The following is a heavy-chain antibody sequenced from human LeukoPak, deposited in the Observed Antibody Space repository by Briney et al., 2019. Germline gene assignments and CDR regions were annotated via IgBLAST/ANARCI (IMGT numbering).Heavy chain of an antibody. Sequence: PSETLSLTCAVYVGSFSGYYWSWIRQPPGKGLEWIGEINHSGSTNYNPSLKSRVTISVDTSKNQFSLKLSSVTAADTAVYYCARGGAVALYYYYYYMDVWGKGTTVTISS. CDR2: INHSGST. D-gene: IGHD6-19*01. CDR1: VGSFSGYY. CDR3: ARGGAVALYYYYYYMDV. V-gene: IGHV4-34*01. J-gene: IGHJ6*03.